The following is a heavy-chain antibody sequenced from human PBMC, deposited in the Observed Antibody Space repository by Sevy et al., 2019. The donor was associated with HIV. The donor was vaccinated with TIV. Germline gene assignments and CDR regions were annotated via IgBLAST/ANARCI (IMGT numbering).Heavy chain of an antibody. D-gene: IGHD2-2*01. CDR1: GFTFSGYA. J-gene: IGHJ6*02. CDR3: AKNINSGGGVVPAANDYYYGLDV. CDR2: INGKGRST. V-gene: IGHV3-23*01. Sequence: GGSLRLSCAASGFTFSGYAMNWVRQAPGKGLEWVSAINGKGRSTHYADSVEGRFTISRDNSKNTLYRQMNSLRAEDTAVYYCAKNINSGGGVVPAANDYYYGLDVWGQGTTVTVSS.